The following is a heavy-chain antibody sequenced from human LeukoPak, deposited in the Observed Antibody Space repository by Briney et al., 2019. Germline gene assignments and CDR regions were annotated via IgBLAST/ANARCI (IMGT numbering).Heavy chain of an antibody. CDR2: IIPIFGTA. J-gene: IGHJ5*02. CDR1: GGTFSSYA. D-gene: IGHD5-24*01. V-gene: IGHV1-69*06. Sequence: ASVKVSCKASGGTFSSYALSWVRQAPGQGLEWMGGIIPIFGTANYAQKFQGRVTITADKSTSTAYMELSSLRSEDTAVYYCARGGRQLRYKYDWFDPWGQGTLVTVSS. CDR3: ARGGRQLRYKYDWFDP.